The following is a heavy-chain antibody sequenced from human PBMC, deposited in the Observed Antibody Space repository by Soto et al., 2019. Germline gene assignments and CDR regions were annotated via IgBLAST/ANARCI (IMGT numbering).Heavy chain of an antibody. CDR2: INHSGST. J-gene: IGHJ5*02. D-gene: IGHD2-15*01. CDR1: GGSFSGYY. CDR3: ARGGIVVVVAATPKGWFDP. Sequence: PSETLSLTCAVDGGSFSGYYWSWIRQPPGKGLEWIGEINHSGSTNYNPSLKSRVTISVDTSKNQFSLKLSSVTAADTAVYYCARGGIVVVVAATPKGWFDPWGQGTLVTVSS. V-gene: IGHV4-34*01.